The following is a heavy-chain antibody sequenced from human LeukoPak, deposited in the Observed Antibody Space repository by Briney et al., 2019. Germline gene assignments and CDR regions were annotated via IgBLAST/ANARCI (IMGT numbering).Heavy chain of an antibody. V-gene: IGHV4-34*01. CDR3: ARYYDILTGYYPHSWFDP. D-gene: IGHD3-9*01. Sequence: SETLSLTCAVYGGSFSGYYWSWIRQPPGKGLEWIGEINHSGSTNYNPSLKSRVTISVDTSKNQFSLKLSSVTAADTAVYYCARYYDILTGYYPHSWFDPWGQGTLVTVSS. CDR2: INHSGST. CDR1: GGSFSGYY. J-gene: IGHJ5*02.